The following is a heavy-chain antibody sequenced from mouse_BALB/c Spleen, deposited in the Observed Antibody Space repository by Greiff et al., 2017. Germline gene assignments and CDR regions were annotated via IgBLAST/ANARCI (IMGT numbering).Heavy chain of an antibody. Sequence: VQLQQSGAELVRPGSSVKISCKASGYAFSSYWMNWVKQRPVQGLEWIGQIYPGDGDTNYNGKFKGKATLTADKSSSTAYMQLSSLTSEDSAVYFCAMENEAYWGQGTLVTVSA. J-gene: IGHJ3*01. CDR1: GYAFSSYW. D-gene: IGHD1-2*01. CDR2: IYPGDGDT. CDR3: AMENEAY. V-gene: IGHV1-80*01.